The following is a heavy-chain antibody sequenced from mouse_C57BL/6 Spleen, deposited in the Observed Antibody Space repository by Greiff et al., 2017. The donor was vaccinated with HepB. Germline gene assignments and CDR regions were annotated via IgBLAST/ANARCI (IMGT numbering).Heavy chain of an antibody. CDR2: IWRGGST. J-gene: IGHJ3*01. D-gene: IGHD2-3*01. Sequence: QVQLKQSGPGLVQPSQTLSITCTVSGFSLTSYGVHWVRQSPGKGLEWLGVIWRGGSTDYNAAFMSRLSITKDNSKSQVFFKMNSLQADDTAIYYCAKIVDGYYPLFAYWGQGTLVTVSA. CDR1: GFSLTSYG. V-gene: IGHV2-5*01. CDR3: AKIVDGYYPLFAY.